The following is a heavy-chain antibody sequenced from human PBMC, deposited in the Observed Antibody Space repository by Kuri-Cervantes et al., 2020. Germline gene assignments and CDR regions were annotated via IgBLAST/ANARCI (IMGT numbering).Heavy chain of an antibody. D-gene: IGHD6-19*01. V-gene: IGHV3-9*01. Sequence: SLKISCAASGFTFDDYAMHWVRQAPGKGLEWVSGISWNSGSIGYADSVKGRFTISRDNSKNTLYLQMNSLRAEDTAAYYCAKGSIAVAPWGQGTLVTVSS. CDR2: ISWNSGSI. J-gene: IGHJ5*02. CDR1: GFTFDDYA. CDR3: AKGSIAVAP.